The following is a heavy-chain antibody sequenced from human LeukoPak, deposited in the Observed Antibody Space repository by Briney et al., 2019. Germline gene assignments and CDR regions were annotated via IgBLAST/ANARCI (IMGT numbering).Heavy chain of an antibody. CDR1: GFSVGDYA. Sequence: GGSLRLSCKGSGFSVGDYAISWVRQAPGQGLEWVGFIRSNAYRGTTEYAASLKGRFTISRDDSNNIAYLQMNSLKTEDTAVYYCSRGPIELWVHNGMDVWGQGTTVTVSS. CDR2: IRSNAYRGTT. D-gene: IGHD5-18*01. CDR3: SRGPIELWVHNGMDV. V-gene: IGHV3-49*04. J-gene: IGHJ6*02.